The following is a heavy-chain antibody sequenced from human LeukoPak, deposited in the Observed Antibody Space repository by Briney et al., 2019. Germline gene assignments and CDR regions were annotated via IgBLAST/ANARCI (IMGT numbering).Heavy chain of an antibody. J-gene: IGHJ3*02. D-gene: IGHD1-1*01. V-gene: IGHV4-59*08. Sequence: SETLSLTCTVSGCSIRSYYWNWIRQSPGKGLEWIAYIYYSGSDSYNPSLKSRVSITVGTTTNHLLLMLMSVTRADTTVYFCARFNWEYDAFDIWGQGTMVTVSS. CDR3: ARFNWEYDAFDI. CDR2: IYYSGSD. CDR1: GCSIRSYY.